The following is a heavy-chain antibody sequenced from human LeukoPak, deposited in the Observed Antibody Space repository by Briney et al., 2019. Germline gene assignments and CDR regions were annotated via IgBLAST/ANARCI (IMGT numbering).Heavy chain of an antibody. CDR1: GFTFSSDS. D-gene: IGHD3-22*01. V-gene: IGHV3-48*01. CDR3: ARDYYDSSDAFDI. CDR2: ISSSRSTI. J-gene: IGHJ3*02. Sequence: GGSLRLSCAASGFTFSSDSMNWVREAPGKGLEWVLYISSSRSTIYCADAVRGRFTISRDNAKNSLYLQMHSLRAEDTAVYYCARDYYDSSDAFDIWGQGTMVTLSS.